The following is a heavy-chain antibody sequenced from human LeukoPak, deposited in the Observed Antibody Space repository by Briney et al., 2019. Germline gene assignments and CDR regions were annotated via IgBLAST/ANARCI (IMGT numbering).Heavy chain of an antibody. CDR2: IYYSGST. Sequence: SETLSLTCTVSGGSISSSSYYWGWIRQPPGKGLEWIGSIYYSGSTYYNPSLKSRVTISVDTSKNQFSLRLSSVTAADTAVYYCARHPYSSGLQSSPDYWGQGTLVTVSS. CDR3: ARHPYSSGLQSSPDY. J-gene: IGHJ4*02. D-gene: IGHD6-25*01. CDR1: GGSISSSSYY. V-gene: IGHV4-39*01.